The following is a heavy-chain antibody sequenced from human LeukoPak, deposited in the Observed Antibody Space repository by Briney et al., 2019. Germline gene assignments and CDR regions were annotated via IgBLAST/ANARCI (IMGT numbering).Heavy chain of an antibody. D-gene: IGHD2-15*01. J-gene: IGHJ4*02. Sequence: ASVKVSCKASGYTFTSYGISWVRQAPGQGLEWMGWISAYNDNTNYAQKLQGRVTMTTDTSTSTAYMELRSLRSDDTAVYYCARGAIDIVVVVAATFFDYWGQGTLVTVSS. CDR3: ARGAIDIVVVVAATFFDY. V-gene: IGHV1-18*01. CDR1: GYTFTSYG. CDR2: ISAYNDNT.